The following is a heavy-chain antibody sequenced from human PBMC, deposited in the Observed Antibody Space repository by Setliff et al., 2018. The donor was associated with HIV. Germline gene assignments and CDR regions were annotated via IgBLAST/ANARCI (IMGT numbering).Heavy chain of an antibody. CDR2: ISTYYGST. CDR3: ARDPTYISSWPGHAFDI. J-gene: IGHJ3*02. CDR1: NYTFSTYA. V-gene: IGHV1-18*01. Sequence: ASVKVSCKASNYTFSTYAITWVRQAPGQGLEWMGWISTYYGSTKYEQKFQGRVTMTTDLSTSTAHMELRSLRSDDTAVYYCARDPTYISSWPGHAFDIWGQGTKVTVSS. D-gene: IGHD6-6*01.